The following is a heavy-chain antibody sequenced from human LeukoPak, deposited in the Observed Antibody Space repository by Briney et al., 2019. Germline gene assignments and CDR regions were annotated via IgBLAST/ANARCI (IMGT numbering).Heavy chain of an antibody. Sequence: GESLKISCKGSGYTFTSYWIGWVRQIPGKGLEWMGIIYPGDSDTRYSPSFQGQVTISADKSISSAYLQWSSLKASDTAMYYCARRDSSGYQRFDYWGQGTLVTVSS. D-gene: IGHD3-22*01. V-gene: IGHV5-51*01. CDR3: ARRDSSGYQRFDY. CDR2: IYPGDSDT. J-gene: IGHJ4*02. CDR1: GYTFTSYW.